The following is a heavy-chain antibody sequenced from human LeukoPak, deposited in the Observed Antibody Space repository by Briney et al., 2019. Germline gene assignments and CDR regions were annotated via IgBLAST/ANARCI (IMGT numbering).Heavy chain of an antibody. CDR1: GFTFSSFG. CDR2: ISYDGSKK. CDR3: ARDCLWFGERPPFDY. V-gene: IGHV3-30*03. Sequence: GGSLRLSCAASGFTFSSFGMHWVRQAPGKGLEWVAVISYDGSKKYYADSVKGRFTISRDISKNTLYLQMNSLRAEDTAVYYCARDCLWFGERPPFDYWGQGTLVTVSS. J-gene: IGHJ4*02. D-gene: IGHD3-10*01.